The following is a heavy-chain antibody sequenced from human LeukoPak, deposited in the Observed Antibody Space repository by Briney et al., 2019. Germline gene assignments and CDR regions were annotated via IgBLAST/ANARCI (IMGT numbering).Heavy chain of an antibody. Sequence: ASVXXXXXXSXYTFTGYCXHWVRQAPGQGVEWMGGINTNIGCTNYAQQFQGRLTMTSHTSNSTAYMALSRLRSDDTAVYYCGREISGYCSITSCYHPDYWGQGTLVSVSS. J-gene: IGHJ4*02. CDR3: GREISGYCSITSCYHPDY. CDR1: XYTFTGYC. V-gene: IGHV1-2*02. D-gene: IGHD2-2*01. CDR2: INTNIGCT.